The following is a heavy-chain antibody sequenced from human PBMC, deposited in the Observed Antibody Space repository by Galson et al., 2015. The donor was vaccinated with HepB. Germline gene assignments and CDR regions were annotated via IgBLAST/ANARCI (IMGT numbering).Heavy chain of an antibody. CDR3: ARDSVSAGPVVTVIDYYYYGMDV. D-gene: IGHD3-22*01. Sequence: SVKVSCKASGYTFTSYYTHWVRQAPGQGLEWMGIINPSGGSTSYAQKFQGRVTMTRDTSTSTVYMELSSLRSEDTAVYYCARDSVSAGPVVTVIDYYYYGMDVWGQGTTVTVSS. J-gene: IGHJ6*02. V-gene: IGHV1-46*01. CDR2: INPSGGST. CDR1: GYTFTSYY.